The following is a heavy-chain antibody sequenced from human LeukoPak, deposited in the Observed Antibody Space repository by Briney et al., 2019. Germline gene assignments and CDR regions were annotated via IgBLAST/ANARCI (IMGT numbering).Heavy chain of an antibody. D-gene: IGHD3-3*01. CDR1: GFTFSSYS. CDR2: ISSSSSTI. CDR3: ARADYDFWSRYYYMDV. V-gene: IGHV3-48*01. Sequence: PGGSLRLSCAASGFTFSSYSMNWVRQAPGKGLEWASYISSSSSTIYYADSVKGRFTISRDNAKNSLYLQMNSLRAEDTAVYYCARADYDFWSRYYYMDVWGKGTTVTVSS. J-gene: IGHJ6*03.